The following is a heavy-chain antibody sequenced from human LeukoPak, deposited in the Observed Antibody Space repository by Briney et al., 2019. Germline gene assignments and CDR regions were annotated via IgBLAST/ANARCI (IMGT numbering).Heavy chain of an antibody. D-gene: IGHD6-19*01. J-gene: IGHJ4*02. CDR1: GYSFTSYW. V-gene: IGHV5-51*03. CDR3: ASRRTVAGSPFGY. CDR2: IYPGDSDT. Sequence: GESLKISCKGSGYSFTSYWIGWVRQMAGKGMEWMGIIYPGDSDTRYSPSFQGHFTSLADKSISTAYLQWSSLKASDTAMYYCASRRTVAGSPFGYWGQGTLVAVSS.